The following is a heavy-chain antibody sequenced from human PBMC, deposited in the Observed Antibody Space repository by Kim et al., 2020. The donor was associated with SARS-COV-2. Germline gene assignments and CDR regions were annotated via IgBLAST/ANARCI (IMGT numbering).Heavy chain of an antibody. Sequence: ASVKVSCKASGYTFTSYDINWVRQATGQGLEWMGWMNPNSGNTGYAQKFQGRVTMTRNTSISTAYMELSSLRSEDTAVYYCARGYNLGRYFDWLLKDRYYGMDVWGQGTTVTVSS. D-gene: IGHD3-9*01. CDR1: GYTFTSYD. J-gene: IGHJ6*02. V-gene: IGHV1-8*01. CDR3: ARGYNLGRYFDWLLKDRYYGMDV. CDR2: MNPNSGNT.